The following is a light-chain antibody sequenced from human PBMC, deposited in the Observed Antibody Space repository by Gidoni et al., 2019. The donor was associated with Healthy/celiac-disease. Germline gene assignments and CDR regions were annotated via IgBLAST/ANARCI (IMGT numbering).Light chain of an antibody. Sequence: EIVMTQSPATLSVSPGERATLSCRASQSVSSNLAWYPQKPGQAPRLLIYGASTRATGTPARFSGSGSGTEFTLTISSLQSEDFAVYYCQQYNNWPPASFGQGTKLEIK. V-gene: IGKV3-15*01. CDR1: QSVSSN. CDR3: QQYNNWPPAS. J-gene: IGKJ2*03. CDR2: GAS.